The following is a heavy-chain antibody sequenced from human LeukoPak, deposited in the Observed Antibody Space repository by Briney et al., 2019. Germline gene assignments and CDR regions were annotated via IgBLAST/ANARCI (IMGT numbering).Heavy chain of an antibody. CDR2: IRSKAYGGTT. Sequence: GGSLRLSCTASGFTFGDYAMSWFRQAPGKGLEWVGFIRSKAYGGTTEYAASVKGRFTISRDDSKSIAYLQMNSLKTEDTAVYYCSRDSGYDGLDYWGQGTLVTVSS. J-gene: IGHJ4*02. D-gene: IGHD5-12*01. CDR3: SRDSGYDGLDY. CDR1: GFTFGDYA. V-gene: IGHV3-49*03.